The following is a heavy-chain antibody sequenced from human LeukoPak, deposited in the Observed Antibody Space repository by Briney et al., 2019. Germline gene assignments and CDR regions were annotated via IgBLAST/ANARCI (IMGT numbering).Heavy chain of an antibody. V-gene: IGHV4-34*01. D-gene: IGHD3-10*01. J-gene: IGHJ5*02. CDR2: INHSGST. CDR1: GGSFSGYY. CDR3: ARVGGGYYGSGSSQYNWFDP. Sequence: TTSETLSLTCAVYGGSFSGYYWSWIRQPPGKGLEWIGEINHSGSTNYNPSLKSRVTISVDTSKNQFSLRLSSVTAADTAVYYCARVGGGYYGSGSSQYNWFDPWGQGTLVTVSS.